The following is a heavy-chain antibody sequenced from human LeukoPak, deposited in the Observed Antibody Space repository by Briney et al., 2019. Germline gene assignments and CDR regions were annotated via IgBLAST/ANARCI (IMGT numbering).Heavy chain of an antibody. D-gene: IGHD3-22*01. CDR1: GFTFSSYA. CDR3: AKVDYYDSSGEPLTS. J-gene: IGHJ4*02. CDR2: ISGSGGST. Sequence: GGSLRLSCAASGFTFSSYAMSWVRQAPGKGLEWVSAISGSGGSTYYADSAKGRFTISRDNSKNTLYLQMNSLRAEDTAVYYCAKVDYYDSSGEPLTSWGQGTLVTVSS. V-gene: IGHV3-23*01.